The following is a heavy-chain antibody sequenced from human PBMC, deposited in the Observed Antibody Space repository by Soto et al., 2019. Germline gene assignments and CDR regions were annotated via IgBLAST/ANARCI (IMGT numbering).Heavy chain of an antibody. CDR2: IYYSGST. J-gene: IGHJ5*02. CDR3: ASRRSPTWRAAAGRWFDP. V-gene: IGHV4-39*01. CDR1: GGSISSSSYY. Sequence: QLQLQESGPGLVKPSETLSLTCTVSGGSISSSSYYWGWIRQPPGKGLEWIGSIYYSGSTYYNPSLKSRVTISVDTSKNQFSLKLSSVTAADTAVYYCASRRSPTWRAAAGRWFDPWGQGTLVTVSS. D-gene: IGHD6-13*01.